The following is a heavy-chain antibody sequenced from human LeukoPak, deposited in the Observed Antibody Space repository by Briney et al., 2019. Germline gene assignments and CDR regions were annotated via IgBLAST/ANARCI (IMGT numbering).Heavy chain of an antibody. CDR1: GYTFTGYY. D-gene: IGHD1-26*01. J-gene: IGHJ4*02. Sequence: ASVKVSCKASGYTFTGYYMHWVRQAPGQGLEWMGRINPNSGGTNYAQKFQGRVTMTRDTSISTAYMELSRLRSDDTAVYYCARESGSSDDPFFDYWGQGTLVTLSS. CDR2: INPNSGGT. V-gene: IGHV1-2*06. CDR3: ARESGSSDDPFFDY.